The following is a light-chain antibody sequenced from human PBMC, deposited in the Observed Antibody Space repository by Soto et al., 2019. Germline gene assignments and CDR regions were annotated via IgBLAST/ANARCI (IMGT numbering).Light chain of an antibody. Sequence: QSALTQPASVSGSPGQSITISCTGTSSDVGAYKYVSWYQQHPGKAPKLMIYEVTNRPSGVSNRFSGSKSGNTASLTISGLQAEDEGDYYCSAYTGSSTLVVFGGGTKLTVL. V-gene: IGLV2-14*01. CDR2: EVT. CDR1: SSDVGAYKY. CDR3: SAYTGSSTLVV. J-gene: IGLJ2*01.